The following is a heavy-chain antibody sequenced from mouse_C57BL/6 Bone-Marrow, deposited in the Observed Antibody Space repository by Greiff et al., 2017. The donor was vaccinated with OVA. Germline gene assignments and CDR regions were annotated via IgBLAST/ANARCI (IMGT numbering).Heavy chain of an antibody. CDR1: GYTFTSYW. CDR3: AIESNFYYYAMDY. V-gene: IGHV1-55*01. D-gene: IGHD2-5*01. CDR2: IYPGSGST. Sequence: QVQLQQPGAELVKPGASVKMSCKASGYTFTSYWIPWVKQRPGQGLEWIGDIYPGSGSTNYNEKLKSKATLTVDTSSSTAYMQLSSLTSEDPAVYDCAIESNFYYYAMDYWGQGTAVTVSS. J-gene: IGHJ4*01.